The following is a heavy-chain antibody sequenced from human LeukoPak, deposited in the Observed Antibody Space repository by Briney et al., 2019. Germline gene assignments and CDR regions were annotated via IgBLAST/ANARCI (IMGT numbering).Heavy chain of an antibody. D-gene: IGHD6-6*01. CDR2: IYYSGST. V-gene: IGHV4-59*08. J-gene: IGHJ4*02. CDR1: GGSISSYY. CDR3: ARLPDSSSRGQDD. Sequence: PSETLSLTRSVSGGSISSYYWSWTRQPPGKGLEWIGYIYYSGSTNYNPSLKSRVTISVDTSKNQFSLKLSSVTAADTAVYYCARLPDSSSRGQDDWGQGTLVTVSS.